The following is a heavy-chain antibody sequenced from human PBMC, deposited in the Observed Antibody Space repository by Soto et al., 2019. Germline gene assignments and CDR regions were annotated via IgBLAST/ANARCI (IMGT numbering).Heavy chain of an antibody. CDR3: ARRANWNDGDFNY. J-gene: IGHJ4*02. V-gene: IGHV4-39*01. Sequence: QLQLQESGPGLVKPSETLSLTCTVSGGSISNNTYFWGWIRQPPGKGLEWIGSIYYSGSTYYNPSLRSRATISVDTSKNQFSLKLNSVTAADTAVYYCARRANWNDGDFNYWGQGTLVTVSS. CDR1: GGSISNNTYF. CDR2: IYYSGST. D-gene: IGHD1-1*01.